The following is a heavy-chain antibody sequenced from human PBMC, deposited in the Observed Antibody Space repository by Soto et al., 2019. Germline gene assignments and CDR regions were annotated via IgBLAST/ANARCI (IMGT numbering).Heavy chain of an antibody. Sequence: QVQLVQSGAEVKKPGSSVKVSCKASGGTFSSYAISWVRQAPGQGLEWMGGIIPIFGTANYAQKFQGRVTVTAAESTNTAYMELGGLRSEDTAVYYCARAVTIFGAPYGMDVWGQGTTVTVSS. CDR2: IIPIFGTA. J-gene: IGHJ6*02. V-gene: IGHV1-69*12. D-gene: IGHD3-3*01. CDR1: GGTFSSYA. CDR3: ARAVTIFGAPYGMDV.